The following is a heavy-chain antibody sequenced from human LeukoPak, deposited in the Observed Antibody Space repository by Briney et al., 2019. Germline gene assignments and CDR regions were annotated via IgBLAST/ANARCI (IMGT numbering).Heavy chain of an antibody. D-gene: IGHD3/OR15-3a*01. V-gene: IGHV4-30-4*08. Sequence: WVRQPPGKGLEWIGYIYYSGSTYYNPSLKSRVTISVDTSKNQFSLKLSSVTAADTAVYYCARGSPWTGAFDIWGQGTMVTVSS. CDR2: IYYSGST. J-gene: IGHJ3*02. CDR3: ARGSPWTGAFDI.